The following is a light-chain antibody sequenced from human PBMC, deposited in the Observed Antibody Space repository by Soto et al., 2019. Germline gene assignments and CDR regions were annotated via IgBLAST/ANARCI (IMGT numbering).Light chain of an antibody. V-gene: IGKV3-20*01. J-gene: IGKJ3*01. CDR3: QQYGSSPGFT. CDR2: GAS. CDR1: QSINSRY. Sequence: EIVLTQSPGTLSLSPGERATLSCRASQSINSRYLAWYQQKPGQAPRLLIYGASSRATGIPDRFRGSGSGTDFTLTISRLEPEDCAVYYCQQYGSSPGFTFGPGTKVDIK.